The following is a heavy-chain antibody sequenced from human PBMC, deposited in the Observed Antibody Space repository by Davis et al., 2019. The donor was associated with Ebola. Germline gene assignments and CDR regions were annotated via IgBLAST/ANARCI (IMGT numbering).Heavy chain of an antibody. CDR1: GFTFSSYA. J-gene: IGHJ2*01. CDR2: IDQDGRET. Sequence: ESLKISCAASGFTFSSYAMSWVRHAPGKGLESVAIIDQDGRETYYLDSVKGRFSISRDNDKKILYLQMNSLRAEDTAVYHCARSRGRTEGDDYCYFDLWGRGTLVTVSS. V-gene: IGHV3-7*01. D-gene: IGHD3-10*01. CDR3: ARSRGRTEGDDYCYFDL.